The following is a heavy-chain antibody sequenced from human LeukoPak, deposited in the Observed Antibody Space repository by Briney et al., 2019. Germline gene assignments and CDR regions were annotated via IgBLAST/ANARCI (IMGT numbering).Heavy chain of an antibody. D-gene: IGHD6-19*01. CDR2: INENARNT. V-gene: IGHV3-23*01. J-gene: IGHJ4*02. CDR3: TKGDGGWYPIDY. CDR1: GFTFKEYG. Sequence: GGSLRLSCAASGFTFKEYGMSWVRQAPGKGLEWVSTINENARNTHYADSVQGRFTISRDNSKNTLLLQMNSLRVDVTALYYCTKGDGGWYPIDYWGQGTLVIVSS.